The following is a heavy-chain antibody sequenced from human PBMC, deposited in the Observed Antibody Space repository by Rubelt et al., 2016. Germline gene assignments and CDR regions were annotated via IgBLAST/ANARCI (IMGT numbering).Heavy chain of an antibody. D-gene: IGHD3-10*01. CDR3: AGWNSGNYWGYFDS. Sequence: VQLVESGGGVVQPGRSLRLSCAASGFTFTSYAMHWVRQAPGKGLEWVSTFSDTTGGTYYADSVKGRFTISRDNSKNTRYLQMKSLRAEDTAVYYCAGWNSGNYWGYFDSWGQGILVTVSS. J-gene: IGHJ4*02. V-gene: IGHV3-23*04. CDR1: GFTFTSYA. CDR2: FSDTTGGT.